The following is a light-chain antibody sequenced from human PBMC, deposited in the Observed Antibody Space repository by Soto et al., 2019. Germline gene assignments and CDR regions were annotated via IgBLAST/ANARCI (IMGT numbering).Light chain of an antibody. CDR2: GAS. J-gene: IGKJ1*01. V-gene: IGKV3-20*01. Sequence: EIVLTQSPGPLSLSPGERATLSCRASQGVSSSYLAWYQQKPGQAPSRLIYGASSRATGIPDRFSGSGSVTDFTLTISRLEPEDVAVYYCQQYGSSPRTFGQGTKVEIK. CDR3: QQYGSSPRT. CDR1: QGVSSSY.